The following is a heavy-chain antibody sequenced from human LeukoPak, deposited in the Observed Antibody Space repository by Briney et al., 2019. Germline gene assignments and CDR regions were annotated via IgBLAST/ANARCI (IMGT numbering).Heavy chain of an antibody. CDR3: AKNIEYQFDY. J-gene: IGHJ4*02. CDR2: IRYDGSNK. V-gene: IGHV3-30*02. Sequence: GGSLRLSCAASGFTFRSYGMHWVRQAPGKGLEWVAFIRYDGSNKYYADSVKGRFTISGDNSKNTLYLQMNSLRAEDTAVYYCAKNIEYQFDYWGQGTLVTVSS. D-gene: IGHD2-2*01. CDR1: GFTFRSYG.